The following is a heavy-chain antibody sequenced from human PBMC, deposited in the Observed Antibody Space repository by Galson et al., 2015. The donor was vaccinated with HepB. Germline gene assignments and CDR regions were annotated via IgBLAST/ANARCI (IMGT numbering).Heavy chain of an antibody. D-gene: IGHD6-6*01. CDR2: IYYIGNT. CDR1: GGSISSGTYY. J-gene: IGHJ4*01. Sequence: TLSLTCSVSGGSISSGTYYWSWIRQHPGKGLEWIGYIYYIGNTYYTPSLKSRVTISVDTSKNQFSLKLSLVTAADTAVYYCAREGGHGTSSGGIDYWGRGTLVTVSS. CDR3: AREGGHGTSSGGIDY. V-gene: IGHV4-31*03.